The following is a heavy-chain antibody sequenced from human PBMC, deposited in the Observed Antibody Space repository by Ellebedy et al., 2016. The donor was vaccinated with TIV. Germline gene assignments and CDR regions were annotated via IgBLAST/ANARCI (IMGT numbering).Heavy chain of an antibody. V-gene: IGHV3-23*01. Sequence: GESLKISCAASGFTFSSYAMSWVRQAPGKGLEWVSVILDSGDVTNYVDSVRGRFTISRDNSKNTLSLQMSSLTAEDTAIYYCAQEGLERHTDFQHWGQGTLVTVSS. CDR3: AQEGLERHTDFQH. D-gene: IGHD1-1*01. CDR1: GFTFSSYA. CDR2: ILDSGDVT. J-gene: IGHJ1*01.